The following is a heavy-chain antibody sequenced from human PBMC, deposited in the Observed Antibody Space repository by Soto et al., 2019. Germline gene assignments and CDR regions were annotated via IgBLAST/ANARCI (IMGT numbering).Heavy chain of an antibody. J-gene: IGHJ6*03. CDR1: GDSVSSNSAA. Sequence: SQTLSLTCAISGDSVSSNSAACNWIRQSPSRGLEWLGRTYYKSKWYNDYAVSVKSRITLNPDTSKNQFSLQLNSVTPEDTAVYYCTRALLVWFGSMDVWGKGTTVTVSS. CDR3: TRALLVWFGSMDV. CDR2: TYYKSKWYN. V-gene: IGHV6-1*01. D-gene: IGHD3-10*01.